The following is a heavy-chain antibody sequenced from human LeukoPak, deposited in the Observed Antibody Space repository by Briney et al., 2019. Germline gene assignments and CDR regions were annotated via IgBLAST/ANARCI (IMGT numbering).Heavy chain of an antibody. J-gene: IGHJ4*02. Sequence: GGSLRLSCAASGFTFSSYAMHWVRQAPGKGLEYVSAISSNGGSTDYANSVKGRFTISRDNSKNTLYLQMGSLRAEDMAVYYCARGLWSGTYWGQGSLVTVSS. CDR2: ISSNGGST. V-gene: IGHV3-64*01. CDR3: ARGLWSGTY. D-gene: IGHD3-10*01. CDR1: GFTFSSYA.